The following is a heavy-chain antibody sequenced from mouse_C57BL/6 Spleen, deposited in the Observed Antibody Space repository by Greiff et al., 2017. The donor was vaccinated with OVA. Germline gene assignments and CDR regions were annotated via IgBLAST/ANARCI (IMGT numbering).Heavy chain of an antibody. CDR1: GFTFSDYY. D-gene: IGHD2-4*01. V-gene: IGHV5-16*01. Sequence: EVKLMESEGGLVQPGSSMKLSCTASGFTFSDYYMAWVRQVPEKGLEWVANINYDGSSTYYLDSLKSRFIISRDNAKNILYLQMSSLKSEDTATYYCARGDYDGDYFDYWGQGTTLTVSS. CDR3: ARGDYDGDYFDY. J-gene: IGHJ2*01. CDR2: INYDGSST.